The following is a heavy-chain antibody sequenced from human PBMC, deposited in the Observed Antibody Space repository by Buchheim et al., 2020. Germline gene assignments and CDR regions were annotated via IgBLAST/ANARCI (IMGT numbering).Heavy chain of an antibody. CDR2: IWYDGTRK. J-gene: IGHJ4*02. D-gene: IGHD3-16*01. V-gene: IGHV3-33*01. CDR1: GFIFSNFG. Sequence: QVQLVESGGGVVQPGRSLRPSCAASGFIFSNFGMHWVRQAPGKGLEWVAVIWYDGTRKYYADSVKGRFTISRDSSKNTVYLQMNSLRVDDTAVYYCARGGGSITTDYWGQGTL. CDR3: ARGGGSITTDY.